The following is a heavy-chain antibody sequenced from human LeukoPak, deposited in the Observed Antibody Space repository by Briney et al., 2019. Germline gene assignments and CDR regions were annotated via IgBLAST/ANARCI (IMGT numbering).Heavy chain of an antibody. J-gene: IGHJ6*03. V-gene: IGHV4-61*03. CDR2: IYYSGST. CDR3: ARGSWGYYYMDV. CDR1: GGSISSGGYY. D-gene: IGHD7-27*01. Sequence: PSETLSHTCTVSGGSISSGGYYWSWIRQHPGKGLEWIGYIYYSGSTNYNPSLKSRVTISIDTSKKHFSLNLSSVTAADTAVYYCARGSWGYYYMDVWGKGTTVTVSS.